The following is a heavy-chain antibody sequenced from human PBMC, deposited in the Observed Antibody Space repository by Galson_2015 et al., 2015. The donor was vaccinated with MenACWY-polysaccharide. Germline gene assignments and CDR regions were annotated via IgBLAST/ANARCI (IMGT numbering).Heavy chain of an antibody. J-gene: IGHJ4*02. CDR2: IREGGSQK. V-gene: IGHV3-7*01. Sequence: SLRLSCAASGFSFSNKWTNWVRQAPGKGLECVATIREGGSQKHYVDSVKGRFTISRDDAKNSLYLQMNSLRAEDTAVYYCATGDGDYWGQGTLVTVSS. CDR1: GFSFSNKW. CDR3: ATGDGDY. D-gene: IGHD6-6*01.